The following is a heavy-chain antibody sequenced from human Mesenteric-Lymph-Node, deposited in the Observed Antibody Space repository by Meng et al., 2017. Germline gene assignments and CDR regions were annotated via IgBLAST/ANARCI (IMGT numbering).Heavy chain of an antibody. V-gene: IGHV1-18*01. CDR2: ISAYNGNT. CDR1: GYTFTSYG. J-gene: IGHJ1*01. Sequence: ASVKVSCKASGYTFTSYGISWVRQAPGQGLEWMGWISAYNGNTNYAQKLQGRVTMTTDTSTSTAYMELRSLRSDDTAVYYCAREGPDYYYDNSGYYQYFQHWGQGTLVTVSS. D-gene: IGHD3-22*01. CDR3: AREGPDYYYDNSGYYQYFQH.